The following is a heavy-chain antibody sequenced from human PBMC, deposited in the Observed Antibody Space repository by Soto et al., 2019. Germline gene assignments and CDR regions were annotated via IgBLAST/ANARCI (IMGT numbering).Heavy chain of an antibody. CDR3: AAHAGLRYFDCNSAGYGFDI. CDR2: IAAGSGDT. D-gene: IGHD3-9*01. J-gene: IGHJ3*02. V-gene: IGHV1-58*01. Sequence: ASVKVSCKTSGFTFSSSTLQWVRLPRGQRLEWIGWIAAGSGDTNYAQKVHERVSITRDMSTSTVYMELSNLRSEDTAIYYCAAHAGLRYFDCNSAGYGFDIWGQRTMVTVSS. CDR1: GFTFSSST.